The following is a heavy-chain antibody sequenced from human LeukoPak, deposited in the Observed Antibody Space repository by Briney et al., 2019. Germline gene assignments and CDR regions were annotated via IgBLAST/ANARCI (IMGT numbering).Heavy chain of an antibody. CDR3: AKVTSESDAFDI. V-gene: IGHV3-23*01. Sequence: GGSLRLSCAGSGFTFGSYAMSWVRQAPGKGLEWVAGISGSGGSTYYADSVKGRFTISRDNSKNTLYMQMNSLRAEDTAVYYCAKVTSESDAFDIWGQGTMVTVSS. CDR1: GFTFGSYA. J-gene: IGHJ3*02. CDR2: ISGSGGST.